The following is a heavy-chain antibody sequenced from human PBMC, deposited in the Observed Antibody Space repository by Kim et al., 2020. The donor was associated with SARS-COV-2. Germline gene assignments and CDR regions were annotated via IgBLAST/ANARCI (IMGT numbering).Heavy chain of an antibody. V-gene: IGHV3-53*01. J-gene: IGHJ4*02. CDR2: LFSGGGT. CDR1: GFSVSRDY. Sequence: GGSLRLSCAASGFSVSRDYMSWVRQAPGKGLEWLSVLFSGGGTYYADSVKGRFTISRDNSKNTLYLQLNSLRAEDTAVYYCARGPRAFYFYYWGQGTLVTVSS. CDR3: ARGPRAFYFYY.